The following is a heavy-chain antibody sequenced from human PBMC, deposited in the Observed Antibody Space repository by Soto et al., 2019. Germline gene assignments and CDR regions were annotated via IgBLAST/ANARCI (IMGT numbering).Heavy chain of an antibody. V-gene: IGHV3-21*01. CDR3: ARVSSTYYYDSGDAFDI. D-gene: IGHD3-22*01. Sequence: GGSLRLSCAASGFTFSSYSMNWVRQAPGKGLEWVSSISSSSSYIYCADSVKGRFTISRDNAKNSLYLQMNSLRAEDTAVYYCARVSSTYYYDSGDAFDIWGQGTMVTVSS. CDR2: ISSSSSYI. CDR1: GFTFSSYS. J-gene: IGHJ3*02.